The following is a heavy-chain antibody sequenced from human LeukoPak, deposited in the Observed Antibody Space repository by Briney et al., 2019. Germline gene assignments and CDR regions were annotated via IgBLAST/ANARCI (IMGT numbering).Heavy chain of an antibody. CDR1: GGSFSGYY. Sequence: SETLSLTCAVYGGSFSGYYWSWIRQPAGKGLEWIGRIYTSGSTNYNPSLKSRVTISVDTSKNQFSLKLSSVTAADTAVYYCARDFFDYRGAFDIWGQGTMVTVSS. CDR2: IYTSGST. V-gene: IGHV4-4*07. J-gene: IGHJ3*02. CDR3: ARDFFDYRGAFDI. D-gene: IGHD4-11*01.